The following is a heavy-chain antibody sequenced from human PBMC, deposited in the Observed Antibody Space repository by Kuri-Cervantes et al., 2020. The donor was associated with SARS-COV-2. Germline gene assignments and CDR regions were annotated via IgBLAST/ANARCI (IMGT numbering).Heavy chain of an antibody. Sequence: GGSLRLSCAASGFTFSSYWMHWVRQAPGKGLVWVSRINSDGSSTSYADSVKGRFTISRDNAKNSLYLQMNSLRAEDTALYYCAKDFVSSSWKGGDAFDIWGQGTMVTVSS. J-gene: IGHJ3*02. V-gene: IGHV3-74*01. CDR3: AKDFVSSSWKGGDAFDI. CDR2: INSDGSST. D-gene: IGHD6-13*01. CDR1: GFTFSSYW.